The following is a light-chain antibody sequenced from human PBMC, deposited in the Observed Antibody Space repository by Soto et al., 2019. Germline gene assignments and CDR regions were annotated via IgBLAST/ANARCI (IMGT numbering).Light chain of an antibody. CDR2: RAS. CDR3: LQYHNLWA. CDR1: QNIYYN. V-gene: IGKV3-15*01. J-gene: IGKJ1*01. Sequence: ILMTQSPATVSVSPGESATLSCRASQNIYYNVAWYQHRPCQAPRLLIYRASTRAPGVPARFSGSGSGTEFTLTISSLQPEDFTVYSCLQYHNLWASGHGTKVEI.